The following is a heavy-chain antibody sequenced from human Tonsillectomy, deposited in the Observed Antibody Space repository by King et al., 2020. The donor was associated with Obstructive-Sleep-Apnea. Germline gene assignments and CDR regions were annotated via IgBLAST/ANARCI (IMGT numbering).Heavy chain of an antibody. CDR1: GVSISSGGYY. CDR3: ARGATYYYDSSGYYIPYYLDY. CDR2: ICYSGST. D-gene: IGHD3-22*01. J-gene: IGHJ4*02. V-gene: IGHV4-31*03. Sequence: QLQESGPGLVKPSQTLSLTCTVSGVSISSGGYYWSWIRQHPGKGLEWIGYICYSGSTYYNPSLKSRVIISLDMSKNRFSLKLSSVTAADTAVYYCARGATYYYDSSGYYIPYYLDYWGQGTLVTVSS.